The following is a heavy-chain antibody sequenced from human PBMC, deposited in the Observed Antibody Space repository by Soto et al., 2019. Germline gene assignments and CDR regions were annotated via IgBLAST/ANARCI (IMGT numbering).Heavy chain of an antibody. CDR1: GDTFSSYA. D-gene: IGHD2-2*01. Sequence: QVQLVQSGAEVKKPGSSVKVSCKASGDTFSSYAISWVRQAPGQGLEWMGGIIPIFGTANYAQKFQGRVTITADESTSTAYMDLSSLRSADTAVYFCARGVVPAANEEYYVDYWGQGTLVTVSS. CDR2: IIPIFGTA. CDR3: ARGVVPAANEEYYVDY. J-gene: IGHJ4*02. V-gene: IGHV1-69*01.